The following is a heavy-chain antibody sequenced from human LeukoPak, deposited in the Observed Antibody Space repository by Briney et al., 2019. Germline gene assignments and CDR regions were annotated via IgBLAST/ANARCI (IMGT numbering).Heavy chain of an antibody. D-gene: IGHD3-10*01. V-gene: IGHV1-2*02. CDR2: IDPNSGGT. CDR1: GYTFTGYY. Sequence: ASVKVSCKASGYTFTGYYMHWVRQAPGQGLEWMGWIDPNSGGTNYAQEFQGRVTMTRDTSISTAYMELSRLRSDDTAVYYCARYHTMVRGLSDWGQGTLVTVSS. J-gene: IGHJ4*02. CDR3: ARYHTMVRGLSD.